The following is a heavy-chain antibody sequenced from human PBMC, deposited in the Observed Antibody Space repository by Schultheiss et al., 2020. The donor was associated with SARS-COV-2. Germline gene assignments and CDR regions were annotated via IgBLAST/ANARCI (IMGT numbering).Heavy chain of an antibody. D-gene: IGHD3-22*01. J-gene: IGHJ5*02. Sequence: SETLSLTCAVSGGSISSSNWWSWVRQPPGKGLEWIGEIYHSGSTNYNPSLKSRVTISVDKSKNQFSLKLSSVTAADTAVYYCARASTYYYDSSGYYGWFDPWGQGTLVTVSS. CDR1: GGSISSSNW. CDR2: IYHSGST. V-gene: IGHV4-4*02. CDR3: ARASTYYYDSSGYYGWFDP.